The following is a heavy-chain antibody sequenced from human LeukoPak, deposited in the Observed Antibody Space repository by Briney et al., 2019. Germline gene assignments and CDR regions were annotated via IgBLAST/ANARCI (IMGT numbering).Heavy chain of an antibody. J-gene: IGHJ3*02. CDR1: GYSFTSYW. V-gene: IGHV5-51*01. D-gene: IGHD6-13*01. CDR2: IYLGDSDT. Sequence: GESLKISCKGSGYSFTSYWIGWVRQMPGKGLEWMGIIYLGDSDTRYSPSFQGQVTISADKSISTAYLQWSSLKASDTAMYYCARPSSSSEDAFDIWGQGTMVTVSS. CDR3: ARPSSSSEDAFDI.